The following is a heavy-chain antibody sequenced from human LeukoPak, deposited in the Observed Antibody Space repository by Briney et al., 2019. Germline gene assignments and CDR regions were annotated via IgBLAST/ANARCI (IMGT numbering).Heavy chain of an antibody. Sequence: ASVKVSCKASGYTFTGYYMHWVRQAPGQGLEWMGWINPNSGGTNYAQKFQGRVTMTRDTSISTAYMELSRLRSDDTAVYYCARDQTTYLLEWFDPWGQGTLVTVSS. D-gene: IGHD4-11*01. CDR2: INPNSGGT. J-gene: IGHJ5*02. V-gene: IGHV1-2*02. CDR3: ARDQTTYLLEWFDP. CDR1: GYTFTGYY.